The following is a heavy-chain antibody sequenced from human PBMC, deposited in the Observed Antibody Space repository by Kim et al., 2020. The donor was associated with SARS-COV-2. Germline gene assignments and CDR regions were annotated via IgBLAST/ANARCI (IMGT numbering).Heavy chain of an antibody. Sequence: SETLSLXCTVSGGSISSYYWSWIRQPXGKGXXXIGXXXTXXXTNYNPXLKSRVTXXVDXXXNQXXXKLXXVTXXXTAXXXCAXXGGXXXGFXXXF. CDR3: AXXGGXXXGFXXXF. CDR1: GGSISSYY. D-gene: IGHD2-2*01. J-gene: IGHJ5*01. CDR2: XXTXXXT. V-gene: IGHV4-4*07.